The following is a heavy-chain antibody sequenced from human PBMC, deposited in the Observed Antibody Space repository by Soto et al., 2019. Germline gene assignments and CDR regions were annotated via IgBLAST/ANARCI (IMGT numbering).Heavy chain of an antibody. J-gene: IGHJ4*02. CDR2: ISRIGSSGGST. Sequence: GGSLRLSCAASGFTFRSYAMNWVRQAPGKGLEWVSVISRIGSSGGSTYYADSVKGRFTISRDNSKNTLYLQMNSLRAEDTALYYCVKELVATTGSVALDYWGQGTLVTVSS. CDR1: GFTFRSYA. D-gene: IGHD5-12*01. CDR3: VKELVATTGSVALDY. V-gene: IGHV3-23*01.